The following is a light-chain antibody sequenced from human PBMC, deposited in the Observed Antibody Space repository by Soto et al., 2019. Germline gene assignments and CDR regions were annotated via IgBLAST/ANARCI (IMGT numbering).Light chain of an antibody. CDR1: SNDVGSYNL. V-gene: IGLV2-23*03. Sequence: QSALTQPASVSGSPGQSITISCTGTSNDVGSYNLVSWYQQHPGKAPKLMIYEGSKRPSGVSNRFSGSKSGNTASLTISGLQAEDEADYYCCSYAGISTFNWVFGGGTKLTVL. CDR2: EGS. CDR3: CSYAGISTFNWV. J-gene: IGLJ3*02.